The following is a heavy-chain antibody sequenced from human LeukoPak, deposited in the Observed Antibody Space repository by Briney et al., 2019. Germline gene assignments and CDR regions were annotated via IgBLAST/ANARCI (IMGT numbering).Heavy chain of an antibody. V-gene: IGHV4-61*01. CDR2: IYYSGST. Sequence: SETLSLTCTVSGGSVSSGSYYWSWLRQPPGKGLEWIGYIYYSGSTNYNPSLKSRVTISVDTSKNQFSLKLSSVTAADTAMYYCASGVIPFDYWGQGTLVTVSS. CDR1: GGSVSSGSYY. CDR3: ASGVIPFDY. D-gene: IGHD3-16*02. J-gene: IGHJ4*02.